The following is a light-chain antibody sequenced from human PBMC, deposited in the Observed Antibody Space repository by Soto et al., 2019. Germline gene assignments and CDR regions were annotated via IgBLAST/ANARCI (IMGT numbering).Light chain of an antibody. CDR3: QSYDSSLSGWV. J-gene: IGLJ3*02. V-gene: IGLV1-40*01. CDR2: GNS. Sequence: QSVLTQPPSVSGAPGQRVTISCTGSSSNIGAGYDVHWYQQLPGTAPKLLIYGNSNRPSGVPDRFSGSKSGTSASLAITGLQAEDEADYYCQSYDSSLSGWVFGGGTKPTLL. CDR1: SSNIGAGYD.